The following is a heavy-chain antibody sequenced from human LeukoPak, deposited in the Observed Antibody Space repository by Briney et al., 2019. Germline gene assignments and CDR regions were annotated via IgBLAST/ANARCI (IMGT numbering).Heavy chain of an antibody. V-gene: IGHV1-2*02. CDR1: GYTFTGYY. Sequence: AASVKVSCKASGYTFTGYYMHWVRQAPEQGLEWMGWINPNSGGTNYAQKFQGRVTLTRDTSISTAYMDLSRLRLDDTAFYYCARTTTWRFDYWGQGTLVTVSS. D-gene: IGHD1-14*01. CDR3: ARTTTWRFDY. CDR2: INPNSGGT. J-gene: IGHJ4*02.